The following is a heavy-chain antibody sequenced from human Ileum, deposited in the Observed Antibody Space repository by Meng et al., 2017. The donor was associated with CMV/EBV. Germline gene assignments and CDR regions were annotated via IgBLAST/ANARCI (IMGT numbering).Heavy chain of an antibody. CDR3: TTQFNWNYGDY. CDR1: GFNFVDYS. CDR2: IQGKTDGETT. J-gene: IGHJ4*02. Sequence: GESLKISCATSGFNFVDYSMTWVRQAPGKGLEWVGLIQGKTDGETTDYATPVKGRFTISRDDSKNTLYLQMNSLKTEDTALYYCTTQFNWNYGDYWGRGTLVTVSS. V-gene: IGHV3-15*01. D-gene: IGHD1-7*01.